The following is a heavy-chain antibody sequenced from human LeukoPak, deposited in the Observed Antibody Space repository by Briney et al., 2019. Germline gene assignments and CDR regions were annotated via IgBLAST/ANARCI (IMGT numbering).Heavy chain of an antibody. CDR3: AELGITMIRGV. Sequence: GGSLRLSCAASGFTFSSYEMNWVRQAPGKGLEWVSYISSSGSTIYYTDSVKGRFTISRDNAKNSLYLQMNSLRAEDTAVYYCAELGITMIRGVWGKGTTVTISS. J-gene: IGHJ6*04. CDR2: ISSSGSTI. V-gene: IGHV3-48*03. CDR1: GFTFSSYE. D-gene: IGHD3-22*01.